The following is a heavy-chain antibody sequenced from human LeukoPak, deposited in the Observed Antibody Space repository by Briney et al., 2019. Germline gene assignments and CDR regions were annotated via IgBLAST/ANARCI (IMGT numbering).Heavy chain of an antibody. V-gene: IGHV4-39*07. CDR3: AKSNGYGLIDI. CDR2: IFYSGST. D-gene: IGHD3-10*01. J-gene: IGHJ3*02. CDR1: GGSISTSNYY. Sequence: AETLSLTCTLSGGSISTSNYYWAWLRQPPGKGLERIGNIFYSGSTYYGRTLKSRLPISLHTTRNLFSLKLNSVTAADTAVYYCAKSNGYGLIDIWGQGTMVTVSS.